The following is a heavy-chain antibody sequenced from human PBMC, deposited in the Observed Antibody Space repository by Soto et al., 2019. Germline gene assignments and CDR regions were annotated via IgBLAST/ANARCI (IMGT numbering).Heavy chain of an antibody. Sequence: QITLKESGPTLVKPTQTLTLTCTFSGFSLTTRGVGVGWIRQPPGKALECLALIYWDDDKRYSPSLQSRLSTTEDTSKTRVVLTMTNVDPVETATYYCAQITSYYQYGGLDPWGQGTLISVSS. D-gene: IGHD3-10*01. CDR3: AQITSYYQYGGLDP. CDR2: IYWDDDK. V-gene: IGHV2-5*02. J-gene: IGHJ5*02. CDR1: GFSLTTRGVG.